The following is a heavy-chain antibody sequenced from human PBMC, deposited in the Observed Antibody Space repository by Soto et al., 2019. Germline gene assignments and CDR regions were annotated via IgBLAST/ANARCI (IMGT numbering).Heavy chain of an antibody. D-gene: IGHD3-22*01. V-gene: IGHV3-33*01. CDR1: GFTFRNDG. Sequence: GGSLRLSCAASGFTFRNDGIHWVRQAPDKGLEWVAVIWHDGSNKYYTDSVKGRFTISRDDSKNTVYLQMDSLRAEDTAVYYCARINTKIIADLGIDVWGQGTAVTVSS. CDR2: IWHDGSNK. CDR3: ARINTKIIADLGIDV. J-gene: IGHJ6*02.